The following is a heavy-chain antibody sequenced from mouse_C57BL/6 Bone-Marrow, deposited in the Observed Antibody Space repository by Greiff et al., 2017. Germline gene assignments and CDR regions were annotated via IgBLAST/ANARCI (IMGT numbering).Heavy chain of an antibody. V-gene: IGHV1-20*01. CDR2: INPYNGDT. CDR1: GYSFTGYF. D-gene: IGHD2-2*01. J-gene: IGHJ3*01. Sequence: VQLKESGPELVKPGDSVKISCKASGYSFTGYFLNWVMQSHGKSLEWIGRINPYNGDTFYNQKFKGKATLTVDKSSSPAYMQLSSLTSEDSAVYYGARVFYYGYDGGFAYWGQGTLVTVSA. CDR3: ARVFYYGYDGGFAY.